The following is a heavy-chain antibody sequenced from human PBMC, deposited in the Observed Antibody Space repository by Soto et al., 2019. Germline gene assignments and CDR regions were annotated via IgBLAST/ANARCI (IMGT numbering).Heavy chain of an antibody. CDR3: ARDRNWVQSYYYYGMDV. J-gene: IGHJ6*02. D-gene: IGHD7-27*01. CDR2: IWYDGSNK. V-gene: IGHV3-33*01. CDR1: GFTFSSYG. Sequence: QVQLVESGGGVVQPGRSLRLSCAASGFTFSSYGMHWVRQAPGKGLEWVAVIWYDGSNKYYADSMKGRFTISRDNSKNTLYLQMNSLRAEDTAVYYCARDRNWVQSYYYYGMDVWGQGTTVTVSS.